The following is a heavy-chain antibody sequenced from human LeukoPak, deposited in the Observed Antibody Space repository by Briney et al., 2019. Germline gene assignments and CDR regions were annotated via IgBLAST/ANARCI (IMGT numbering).Heavy chain of an antibody. D-gene: IGHD3-22*01. CDR3: AREPSYYDSTGFDY. CDR1: GYTFTSYG. V-gene: IGHV1-18*01. J-gene: IGHJ4*02. Sequence: GASVKVSCKASGYTFTSYGISWVRQAPGQGLEWMGWISAYNGNTNYAQRLQGRVTMSTDTSTSTAYMELRSLRSDDTAVYYCAREPSYYDSTGFDYWGQGTLVTVSS. CDR2: ISAYNGNT.